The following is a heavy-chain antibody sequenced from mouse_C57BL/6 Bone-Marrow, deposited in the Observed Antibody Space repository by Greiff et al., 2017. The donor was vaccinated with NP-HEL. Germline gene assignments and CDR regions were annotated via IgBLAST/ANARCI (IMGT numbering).Heavy chain of an antibody. J-gene: IGHJ3*01. Sequence: VQLQQSGPVLVKPGASVKMSCKASGYTFTDYYMNWVKQSHGKSLEWIGVINPYNGGTSYNQKFKGKATLTVDKSSSTAYMELNSLTSEDSAVYYCARNLLLPGWFAYWGQGTLVTVSA. D-gene: IGHD1-1*01. CDR2: INPYNGGT. V-gene: IGHV1-19*01. CDR1: GYTFTDYY. CDR3: ARNLLLPGWFAY.